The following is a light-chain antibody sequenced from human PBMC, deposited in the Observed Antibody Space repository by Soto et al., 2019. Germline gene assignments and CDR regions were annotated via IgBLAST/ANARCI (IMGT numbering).Light chain of an antibody. CDR3: QSYDISLSVSVV. CDR1: SSNSGAGYD. CDR2: GNT. J-gene: IGLJ2*01. V-gene: IGLV1-40*01. Sequence: QSVLTQPPSVSGAPGQRVNISCTGSSSNSGAGYDVQWYQQLPGAAPRLLIFGNTNRPSGVPDRFSGSRSGTSASLAISGLQAEDEADYYCQSYDISLSVSVVFGGGTKLTVL.